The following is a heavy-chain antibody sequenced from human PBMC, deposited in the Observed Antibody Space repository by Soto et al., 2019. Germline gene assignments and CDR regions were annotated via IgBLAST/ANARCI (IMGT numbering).Heavy chain of an antibody. D-gene: IGHD3-3*01. CDR3: ARLRFRITIFGVVIIPDAFDI. V-gene: IGHV4-34*01. J-gene: IGHJ3*02. CDR1: GGSFSCYY. Sequence: SETLSLTRAVYGGSFSCYYWSWIRQPPGKGLEWIGEINHSGSTNYNPSLKSRVTISVDTSKNQFSLKLSSVTAADTAVYYCARLRFRITIFGVVIIPDAFDIWGQGTMVTVSS. CDR2: INHSGST.